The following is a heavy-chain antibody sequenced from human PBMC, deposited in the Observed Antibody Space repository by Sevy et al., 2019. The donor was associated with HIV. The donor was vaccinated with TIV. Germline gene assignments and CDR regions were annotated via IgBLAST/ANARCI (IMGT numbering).Heavy chain of an antibody. CDR1: GDSISSSSYY. CDR2: ISYSGNT. CDR3: ARSNPYYDFWSGYMTSGYFDF. Sequence: SETLSLTCIVSGDSISSSSYYWGWIRQPPGKGLEWIASISYSGNTYYNPSLKSRTTMSIATSKNQFFLTLNSVTPPDAAVYYCARSNPYYDFWSGYMTSGYFDFWGPGTLVTVSS. J-gene: IGHJ4*02. D-gene: IGHD3-3*01. V-gene: IGHV4-39*01.